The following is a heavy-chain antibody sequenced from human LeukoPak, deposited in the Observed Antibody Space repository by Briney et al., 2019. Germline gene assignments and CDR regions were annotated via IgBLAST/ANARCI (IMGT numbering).Heavy chain of an antibody. Sequence: SETLSLTCTVSGGSISSSNYYWGWIRQPLGKGLEWIGSIYYSGSTYYNPSLKSRVTISVDTSKNQFSLKLSSVTAADTAVYYCATNIVAATDYWGQGTLVTVSS. D-gene: IGHD1-26*01. CDR3: ATNIVAATDY. J-gene: IGHJ4*02. CDR2: IYYSGST. CDR1: GGSISSSNYY. V-gene: IGHV4-39*01.